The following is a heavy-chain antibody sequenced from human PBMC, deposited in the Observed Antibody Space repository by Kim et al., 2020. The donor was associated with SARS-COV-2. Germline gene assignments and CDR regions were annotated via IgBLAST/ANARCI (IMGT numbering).Heavy chain of an antibody. CDR3: ARGGSGYYGSGSYYGYYFEY. V-gene: IGHV1-69*13. Sequence: SVKVSCKASGGTFSSYAISWVRQAPGQGREWMGGIIPIFGTANYAQKFQGRVTITADESTSTAYMELSSLNSEDTAVYYCARGGSGYYGSGSYYGYYFEYWGQGTLVTVSS. J-gene: IGHJ4*02. D-gene: IGHD3-10*01. CDR2: IIPIFGTA. CDR1: GGTFSSYA.